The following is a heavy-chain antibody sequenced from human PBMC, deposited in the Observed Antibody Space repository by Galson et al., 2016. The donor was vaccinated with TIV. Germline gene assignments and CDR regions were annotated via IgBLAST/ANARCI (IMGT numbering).Heavy chain of an antibody. Sequence: SVKVSCKASGYTFETYAMHWVRQAPGQKLEWMGWIVGGNGDTRYSQKFQGRVTFTRDTSATTAYMELNSQRSEDTAVYYCARDRGDDAYLFDFWGQGTLVTVPS. J-gene: IGHJ4*02. CDR1: GYTFETYA. CDR3: ARDRGDDAYLFDF. CDR2: IVGGNGDT. V-gene: IGHV1-3*01. D-gene: IGHD3-10*01.